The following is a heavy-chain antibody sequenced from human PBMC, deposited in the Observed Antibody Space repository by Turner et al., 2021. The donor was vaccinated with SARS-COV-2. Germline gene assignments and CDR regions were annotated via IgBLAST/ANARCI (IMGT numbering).Heavy chain of an antibody. CDR2: IIPILGIA. CDR3: ASLYQGIAADVISWFDP. CDR1: GGTFSSYA. V-gene: IGHV1-69*04. D-gene: IGHD6-13*01. Sequence: QVQLVHSGAEVRKPGSSVKVPCNASGGTFSSYAISWVRQALGQGLEWMGRIIPILGIANNAQKFQGRVTITEDKSTNTDYMELSSLRSEDTAVYYCASLYQGIAADVISWFDPWGQGTLVTVSS. J-gene: IGHJ5*02.